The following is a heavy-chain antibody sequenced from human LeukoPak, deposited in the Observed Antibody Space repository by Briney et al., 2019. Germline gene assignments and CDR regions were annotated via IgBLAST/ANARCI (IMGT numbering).Heavy chain of an antibody. CDR1: GGTFSSYA. CDR3: ARGLGGSYDDAFDI. Sequence: SVKVSCKASGGTFSSYAISWVRQAPGQGLEWMGRIIPILGIANYAQKFQGRVTITADKSTSTAYMELSSLRSEDTAVYYCARGLGGSYDDAFDIWGQGTMVTVSS. D-gene: IGHD1-26*01. V-gene: IGHV1-69*04. J-gene: IGHJ3*02. CDR2: IIPILGIA.